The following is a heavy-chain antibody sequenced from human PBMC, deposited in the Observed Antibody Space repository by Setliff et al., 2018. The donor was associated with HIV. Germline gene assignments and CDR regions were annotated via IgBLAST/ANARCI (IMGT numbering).Heavy chain of an antibody. CDR3: ARVWSPGGYSHAFDI. Sequence: ASVKVSCKASGYTFTGYYMHWVRQAPGQGLEWMGRINPNSGGTNCPQKFQGRVTMTRDTSTGTVYMELSSLRSEDTAVYYCARVWSPGGYSHAFDIWGQGTMVTVSS. J-gene: IGHJ3*02. D-gene: IGHD3-22*01. V-gene: IGHV1-2*06. CDR2: INPNSGGT. CDR1: GYTFTGYY.